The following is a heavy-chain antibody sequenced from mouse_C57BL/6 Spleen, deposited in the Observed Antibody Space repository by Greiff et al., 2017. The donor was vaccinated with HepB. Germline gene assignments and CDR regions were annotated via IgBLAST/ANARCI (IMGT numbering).Heavy chain of an antibody. CDR2: IDPETGGT. CDR3: TDYYGSWFAY. D-gene: IGHD1-2*01. CDR1: GYTFTDYE. Sequence: QVHVRQSGAELVRPGASVTLSCKASGYTFTDYEMHWVKQTPVHGLEWIGAIDPETGGTAYNQKFKGKAILTADKSSSTAYMELRSLTSEDSAVYYCTDYYGSWFAYWGQGTLVTVSA. V-gene: IGHV1-15*01. J-gene: IGHJ3*01.